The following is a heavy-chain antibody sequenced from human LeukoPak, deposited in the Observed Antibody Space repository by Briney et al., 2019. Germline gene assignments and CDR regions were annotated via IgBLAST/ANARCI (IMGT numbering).Heavy chain of an antibody. CDR2: INSGSTHT. J-gene: IGHJ4*02. Sequence: GGSLRLSCAASGFTFNNYAMTWVRQAPGKGLEWVSSINSGSTHTYYTESVKGRFTVSRDNAKNSLFLQMNSLRAEDTAIYYCARSLTTLTYEGYWGQGTLVTVSS. CDR1: GFTFNNYA. V-gene: IGHV3-21*01. CDR3: ARSLTTLTYEGY. D-gene: IGHD1-1*01.